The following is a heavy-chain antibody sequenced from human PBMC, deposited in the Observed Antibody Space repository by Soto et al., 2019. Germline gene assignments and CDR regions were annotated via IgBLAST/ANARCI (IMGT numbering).Heavy chain of an antibody. J-gene: IGHJ6*02. D-gene: IGHD6-6*01. CDR3: ARGEDSSSYYYYYYGMDV. CDR2: MNPNSGNT. Sequence: ASVKVSCKASGYTFTSYDINWVRQATGQGLEWMGWMNPNSGNTGYAQKFQGRVTMTRNTSISTAYMELSSLRSEDTAVYYCARGEDSSSYYYYYYGMDVWGQGTTVTVSS. CDR1: GYTFTSYD. V-gene: IGHV1-8*01.